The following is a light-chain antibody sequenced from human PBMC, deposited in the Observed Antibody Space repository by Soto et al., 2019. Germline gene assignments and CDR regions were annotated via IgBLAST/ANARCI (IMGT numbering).Light chain of an antibody. J-gene: IGKJ1*01. Sequence: DIPLNQSPSFLSASVGDRVTITCRASQGSSSYLAWYQQKPGKAPKLLIYAASTLHSGVPSMCSRSGSGTEFTLTLSSLQPEDFATNYCQQRTSYPWTFGQGNKVALK. CDR1: QGSSSY. CDR2: AAS. CDR3: QQRTSYPWT. V-gene: IGKV1-9*01.